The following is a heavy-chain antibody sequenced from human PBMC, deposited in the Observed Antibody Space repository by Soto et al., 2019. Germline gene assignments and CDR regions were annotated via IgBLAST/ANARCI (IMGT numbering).Heavy chain of an antibody. V-gene: IGHV4-4*02. CDR2: IYHSGST. Sequence: SETLSITCAVSGGSISSSNWWSWVRQPPGKGLEWIGEIYHSGSTNYNPSLKSRVTISVDKSKNQFSLKLSSVTAADTAVYYCARVETVAGTFDYWGQGTLVTVSS. D-gene: IGHD6-19*01. J-gene: IGHJ4*02. CDR3: ARVETVAGTFDY. CDR1: GGSISSSNW.